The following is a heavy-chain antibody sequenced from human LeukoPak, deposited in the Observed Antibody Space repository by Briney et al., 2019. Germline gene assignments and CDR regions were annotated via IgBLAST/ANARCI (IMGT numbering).Heavy chain of an antibody. J-gene: IGHJ4*02. V-gene: IGHV3-30*02. Sequence: SGGSLRLSCAASGFTFSSYGMHWVRQAPGKGLEWVAFIRYDGSNKYYADSVKGRFTISRDNSKNTLYQQMNSLRAEDTAVYYCAKGMLATFDYWGQGTLVTVSS. CDR1: GFTFSSYG. CDR3: AKGMLATFDY. CDR2: IRYDGSNK. D-gene: IGHD5-24*01.